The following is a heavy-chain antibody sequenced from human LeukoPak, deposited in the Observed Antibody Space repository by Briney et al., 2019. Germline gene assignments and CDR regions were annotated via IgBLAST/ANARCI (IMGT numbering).Heavy chain of an antibody. V-gene: IGHV3-23*01. CDR2: ISSSGNNA. D-gene: IGHD5-24*01. Sequence: TGGSLRLSCAVSGFTFRDAAVTWVRQAPGKGLEWVSLISSSGNNAYYADSVKGRFTISRDNSKNTLSLQMNSLRVEDTAIYYCAKDIQLSTWGLGTMVTVSS. CDR3: AKDIQLST. J-gene: IGHJ3*01. CDR1: GFTFRDAA.